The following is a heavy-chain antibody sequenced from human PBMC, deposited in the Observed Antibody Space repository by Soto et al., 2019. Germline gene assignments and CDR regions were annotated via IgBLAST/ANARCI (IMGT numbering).Heavy chain of an antibody. V-gene: IGHV1-69*02. Sequence: QVQLVQSGAEVKKPGSSVKVSCKASGGTFSSYTISWVRQAPGQGLEWMGRIIPILGIANYAQKFKGRVTITAYKSTSTAYMELSSVRSEDTAVYYCARVDGYNVDYWGQGTLVTVSS. CDR3: ARVDGYNVDY. CDR2: IIPILGIA. J-gene: IGHJ4*02. D-gene: IGHD5-12*01. CDR1: GGTFSSYT.